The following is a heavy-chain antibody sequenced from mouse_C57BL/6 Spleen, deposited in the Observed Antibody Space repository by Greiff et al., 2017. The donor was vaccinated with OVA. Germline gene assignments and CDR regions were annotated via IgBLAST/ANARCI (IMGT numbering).Heavy chain of an antibody. CDR2: ISSGSSTI. CDR3: AGDLYGSIPYFDY. V-gene: IGHV5-17*01. J-gene: IGHJ2*01. Sequence: DVHLVESGGGLVKPGGSLKLSCAASGFTFSDYGMHWVRQAPEKGLEWVAYISSGSSTIYYAYTVKGRFTISRDNAKNTLFLQVTSLRSEDTAMYYCAGDLYGSIPYFDYWGQGTTLTVSS. CDR1: GFTFSDYG. D-gene: IGHD1-1*01.